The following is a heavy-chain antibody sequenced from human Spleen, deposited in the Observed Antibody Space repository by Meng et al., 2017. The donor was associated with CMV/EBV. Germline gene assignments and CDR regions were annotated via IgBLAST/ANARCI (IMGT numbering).Heavy chain of an antibody. Sequence: GESLKISCAASGFTFDDYTMHWVRQAPGKGLEWVSLISWDGGSTYYADSVKGRFTISRDNSKNSLYLQMNSLRTEDTAVYYCARVTNWESTDIYYFDDWGQGALVTVSS. CDR1: GFTFDDYT. CDR3: ARVTNWESTDIYYFDD. V-gene: IGHV3-43*01. J-gene: IGHJ4*02. CDR2: ISWDGGST. D-gene: IGHD7-27*01.